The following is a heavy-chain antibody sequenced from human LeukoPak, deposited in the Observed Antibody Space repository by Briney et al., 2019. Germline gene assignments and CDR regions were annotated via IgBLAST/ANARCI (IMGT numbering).Heavy chain of an antibody. CDR1: GFTFSSYS. CDR3: ASLYCSSTSCYDYHYYGMDV. CDR2: ISSSSSYI. D-gene: IGHD2-2*01. Sequence: PGGSLRLSCAASGFTFSSYSMNWVRQAPGKGLEWASSISSSSSYIYYADSVKGRFTISRDNAKNSLYLQMNSLRAEDTAVYYCASLYCSSTSCYDYHYYGMDVWGKGTTVTVSS. J-gene: IGHJ6*04. V-gene: IGHV3-21*01.